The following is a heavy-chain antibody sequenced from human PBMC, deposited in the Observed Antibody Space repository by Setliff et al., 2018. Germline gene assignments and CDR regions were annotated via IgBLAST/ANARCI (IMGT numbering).Heavy chain of an antibody. V-gene: IGHV3-7*01. D-gene: IGHD3-22*01. CDR1: GLTFSTYW. J-gene: IGHJ4*02. CDR3: ARDDGILYDSSGYPDY. CDR2: INQDGSQK. Sequence: PGGSLRLSCAASGLTFSTYWMSWVRQAPGKGLEWVANINQDGSQKYYVGSVRGRFTISRGNAKSSLYLQMNSLRGEDTAMYYCARDDGILYDSSGYPDYWGQGTLVTVSS.